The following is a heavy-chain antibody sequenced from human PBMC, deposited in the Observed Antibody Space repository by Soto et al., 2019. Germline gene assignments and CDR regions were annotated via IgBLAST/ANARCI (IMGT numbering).Heavy chain of an antibody. D-gene: IGHD3-22*01. J-gene: IGHJ4*02. CDR1: GFTFNSYG. Sequence: QVQLVESGGGLVQPGTSLRLSCAASGFTFNSYGIHWVRQAPGKGLEWVAVIWNHGLKANYADSVKGRFTISRDSSKNTVFLQMNSLRAEDTAVYFCARDADTSDHLSFYDSWGQGTPVTVSS. CDR3: ARDADTSDHLSFYDS. V-gene: IGHV3-33*01. CDR2: IWNHGLKA.